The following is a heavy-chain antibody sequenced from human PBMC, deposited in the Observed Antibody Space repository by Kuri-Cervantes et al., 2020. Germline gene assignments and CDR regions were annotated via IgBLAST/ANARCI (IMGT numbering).Heavy chain of an antibody. V-gene: IGHV3-21*04. CDR1: GFTFSSYS. Sequence: GGSLRLSCAASGFTFSSYSMNWVRQAPGKGLEWVSSISSSSSYIYYADSVKGRFTISRDNAKNSLYLQMNSLRAEDTAVYYCAGDSSGLNWFDPWGQGTLVTVSS. D-gene: IGHD3-22*01. CDR2: ISSSSSYI. J-gene: IGHJ5*02. CDR3: AGDSSGLNWFDP.